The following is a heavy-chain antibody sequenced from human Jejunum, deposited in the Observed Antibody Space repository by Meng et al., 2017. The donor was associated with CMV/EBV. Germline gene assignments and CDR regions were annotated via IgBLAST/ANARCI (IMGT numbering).Heavy chain of an antibody. D-gene: IGHD2-2*01. V-gene: IGHV3-73*01. J-gene: IGHJ4*02. Sequence: FRGSAMHWVSQGSGKGLEWVGRIRSKANSYATAYAASVKGRFTISRDDSKNTAYLQMNSLKTEDTAVYYCTRQLGCSSTSCRNFDYWGQGTLVTVSS. CDR1: FRGSA. CDR2: IRSKANSYAT. CDR3: TRQLGCSSTSCRNFDY.